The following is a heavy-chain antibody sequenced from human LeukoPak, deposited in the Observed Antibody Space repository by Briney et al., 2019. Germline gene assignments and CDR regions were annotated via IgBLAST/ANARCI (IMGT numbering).Heavy chain of an antibody. CDR2: IYSSGST. CDR1: GASISSGPHY. V-gene: IGHV4-61*02. CDR3: ARDAYSPDVFDM. J-gene: IGHJ3*02. D-gene: IGHD4-11*01. Sequence: KPSETLSLTCTVSGASISSGPHYWSWIRQPAGKGLEWIGRIYSSGSTNYNPSLESRVTISVDTSKNQFSLTLHSVTAADTAVYYCARDAYSPDVFDMWGQGTMVTVSS.